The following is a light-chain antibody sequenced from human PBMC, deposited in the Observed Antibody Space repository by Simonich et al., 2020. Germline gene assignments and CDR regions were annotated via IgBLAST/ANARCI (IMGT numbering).Light chain of an antibody. CDR2: DVS. Sequence: QSALTQPASVSGSPGQSITISCTGTSSDVGCYDYVSWYHQHPGKAPKLMIYDVSKRPSGVSNRFSGSKSGNTASLTISGLQAEDEADYYCSSYTSSTWGVFGGGTKLTVL. V-gene: IGLV2-14*03. J-gene: IGLJ3*02. CDR3: SSYTSSTWGV. CDR1: SSDVGCYDY.